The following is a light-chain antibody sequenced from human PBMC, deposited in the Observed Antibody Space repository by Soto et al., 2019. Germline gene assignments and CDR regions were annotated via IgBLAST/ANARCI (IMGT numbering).Light chain of an antibody. Sequence: EIVFTQSPATLSMSPGERATLSCRASQSVSSYLAWYQQKPGQAPRLLIYDASNRATGIPARFSGSGSGTDFTLTISGLEPEDFAVYYCQQRSNWITFGQGTRLEIK. CDR3: QQRSNWIT. V-gene: IGKV3-11*01. CDR2: DAS. CDR1: QSVSSY. J-gene: IGKJ5*01.